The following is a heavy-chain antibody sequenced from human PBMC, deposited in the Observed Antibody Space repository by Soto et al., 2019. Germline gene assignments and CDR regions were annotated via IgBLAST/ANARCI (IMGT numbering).Heavy chain of an antibody. Sequence: QVQLVQSGAELRKPGASVQVSCKTSGYTSSNYDVSWVRQAPGQGLEWMGRISAYNNHTNYALNFQGRVTLTTDTSTSTAYMELRSLRSDDTAVYYFVGCGIDCYEAVKAVDMWGQGTLVTVSS. V-gene: IGHV1-18*01. J-gene: IGHJ3*02. CDR3: VGCGIDCYEAVKAVDM. CDR2: ISAYNNHT. D-gene: IGHD2-21*01. CDR1: GYTSSNYD.